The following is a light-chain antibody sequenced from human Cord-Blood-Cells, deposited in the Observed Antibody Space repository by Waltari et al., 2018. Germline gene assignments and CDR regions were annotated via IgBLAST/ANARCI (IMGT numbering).Light chain of an antibody. Sequence: QLVLTQSPSASDSLGASVKLTCTLSSGPSSYAIAWHPQQPEKGTRYLMKLNSDGSHSKGDGIPDRFAGSSSGAGRYLTISSLQSEDEAYYYCQTWGTGTVVLGGGTKLTV. J-gene: IGLJ2*01. V-gene: IGLV4-69*01. CDR3: QTWGTGTVV. CDR1: SGPSSYA. CDR2: LNSDGSH.